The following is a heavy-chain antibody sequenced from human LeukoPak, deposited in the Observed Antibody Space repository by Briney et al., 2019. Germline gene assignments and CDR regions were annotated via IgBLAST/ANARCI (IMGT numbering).Heavy chain of an antibody. V-gene: IGHV3-30-3*01. CDR3: ARDPYDYVWGSYRQQNYWYYFDY. CDR1: GFTFSTYW. CDR2: ISYDGSNK. D-gene: IGHD3-16*02. J-gene: IGHJ4*02. Sequence: PGGSLRLSCAASGFTFSTYWMHWVRQAPGKGLEWVAVISYDGSNKYYADSVKGRFTISRDNSKNTLYLQMNSLRAEDTAVYCCARDPYDYVWGSYRQQNYWYYFDYWGQGTLVTVSS.